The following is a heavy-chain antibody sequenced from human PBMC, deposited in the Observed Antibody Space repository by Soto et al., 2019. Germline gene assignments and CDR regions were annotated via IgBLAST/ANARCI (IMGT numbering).Heavy chain of an antibody. CDR2: IVPTVDTS. J-gene: IGHJ4*02. V-gene: IGHV1-69*14. D-gene: IGHD5-12*01. Sequence: QVQLVQSGAEVRQPASSVKVSCKTSGATFSSYAITWVRQAPGQGLEWMGGIVPTVDTSTYAQKFQGRVTITVDKFTIIVYMELSSLRSDDTAVYYCVRVVAIPGYPDNWGQGTLVTVSS. CDR1: GATFSSYA. CDR3: VRVVAIPGYPDN.